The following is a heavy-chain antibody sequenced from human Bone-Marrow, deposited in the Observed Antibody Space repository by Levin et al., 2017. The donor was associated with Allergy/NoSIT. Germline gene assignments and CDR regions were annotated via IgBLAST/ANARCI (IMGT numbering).Heavy chain of an antibody. CDR2: ISQSGST. CDR1: GDSISSNNW. J-gene: IGHJ4*02. Sequence: ASETLSLTCAVSGDSISSNNWWSWVRQPPGKGLEWIGEISQSGSTNYDPSLKSRVTISVDKSKNQFSLKLSSVTAADTAVYYCAREFFGYSYGRGGYFDYWGQGTLVSVSS. V-gene: IGHV4-4*02. CDR3: AREFFGYSYGRGGYFDY. D-gene: IGHD5-18*01.